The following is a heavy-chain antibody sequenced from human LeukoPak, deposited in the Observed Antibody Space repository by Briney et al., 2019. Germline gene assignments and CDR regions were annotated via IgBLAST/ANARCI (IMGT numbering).Heavy chain of an antibody. CDR3: ARDFDLRLFDY. J-gene: IGHJ4*02. CDR1: GFTFSSYS. D-gene: IGHD5-12*01. CDR2: ISSSSSYI. V-gene: IGHV3-21*01. Sequence: GGSLRLSCAASGFTFSSYSMNWVRQAPGKGLEWVSSISSSSSYIYYADLVKGRFTISRDNAKNSLYLQMNSLRAEDTAVYYCARDFDLRLFDYWGQGTLVTVSS.